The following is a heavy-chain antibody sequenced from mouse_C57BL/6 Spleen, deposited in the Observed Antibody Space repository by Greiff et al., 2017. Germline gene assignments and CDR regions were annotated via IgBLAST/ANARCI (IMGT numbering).Heavy chain of an antibody. V-gene: IGHV5-6*01. D-gene: IGHD1-1*01. CDR3: ARQGAVGNFDY. CDR2: ISSGGSYT. Sequence: EVQLVESGGDLVKPGGSLKLSCAASGFTFSSYGMSWVRQTPDKRLEWVATISSGGSYTYYPDSVKGRFTISRDNAKTTLYLQMSSLKAEDTAMYYCARQGAVGNFDYWGQGTTLTVSS. CDR1: GFTFSSYG. J-gene: IGHJ2*01.